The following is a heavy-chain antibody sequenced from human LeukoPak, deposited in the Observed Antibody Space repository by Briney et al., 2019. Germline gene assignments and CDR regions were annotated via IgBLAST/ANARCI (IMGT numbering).Heavy chain of an antibody. D-gene: IGHD5-24*01. CDR2: IYYSGST. J-gene: IGHJ4*02. CDR1: GGSISSSSYY. CDR3: AGIEMAYFDY. Sequence: SDTLSLTCTVSGGSISSSSYYWGWIRQPPGKGLEWIGSIYYSGSTYYNPSLKSRVTISVDTSKNQFSLKLSSVTAADTAVYYCAGIEMAYFDYWGQGTLVTVSS. V-gene: IGHV4-39*01.